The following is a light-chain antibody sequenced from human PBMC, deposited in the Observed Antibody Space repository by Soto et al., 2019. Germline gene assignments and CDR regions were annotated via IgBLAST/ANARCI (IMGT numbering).Light chain of an antibody. Sequence: QAVVTQPPSVSGAPGQRVTISCTGSSSNIGAGYDVHWYQQLPGTAPKLLIYDSNNRPSGVPDRFSGFKSGTSASLAITGLQAEDEADYYCQSYDSSLSGSTVFGTGTKLTVL. CDR3: QSYDSSLSGSTV. V-gene: IGLV1-40*01. CDR2: DSN. J-gene: IGLJ1*01. CDR1: SSNIGAGYD.